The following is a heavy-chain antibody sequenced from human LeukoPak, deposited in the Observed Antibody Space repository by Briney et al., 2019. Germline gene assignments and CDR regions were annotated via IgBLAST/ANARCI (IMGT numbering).Heavy chain of an antibody. V-gene: IGHV3-30-3*01. CDR3: ARENVWSFDY. D-gene: IGHD1-1*01. CDR1: GFTFSSYA. J-gene: IGHJ4*02. Sequence: GGSLRLSCAASGFTFSSYAMHWVRQAPGKGLEWVAVISYDGSNKYYADSVKGRFTISRDNSKNTLYLQMNSLRAEDTAVYYCARENVWSFDYWGQGTLVTVSS. CDR2: ISYDGSNK.